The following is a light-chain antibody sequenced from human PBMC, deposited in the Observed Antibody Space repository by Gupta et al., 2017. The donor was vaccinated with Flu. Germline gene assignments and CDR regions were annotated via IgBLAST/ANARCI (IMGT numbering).Light chain of an antibody. J-gene: IGLJ1*01. Sequence: SSVLTQPPSVSVAPGQTARITCGGNNIGSKSVHWYQQKPGQAPVLVVYDDSDRPSGIPDRFSGSNSGNTATLTISRVEAGDEADYCCQVWGTGSDQYVFATGTKVTVL. CDR2: DDS. CDR3: QVWGTGSDQYV. CDR1: NIGSKS. V-gene: IGLV3-21*02.